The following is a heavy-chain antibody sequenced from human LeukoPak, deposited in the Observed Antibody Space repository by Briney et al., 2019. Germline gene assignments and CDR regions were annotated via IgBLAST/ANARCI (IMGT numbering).Heavy chain of an antibody. CDR2: IYYNGNT. Sequence: SQTLSLTCTVSGGSVSSGGYYWTWIRQHPGEGLEWIGYIYYNGNTYYNPSLKSRVTMSGETSKNQFSLKLSSVTAADTAVYYCARTDDYGVQRHDYWGQGTLVTVSS. V-gene: IGHV4-31*03. CDR1: GGSVSSGGYY. J-gene: IGHJ4*02. D-gene: IGHD4-17*01. CDR3: ARTDDYGVQRHDY.